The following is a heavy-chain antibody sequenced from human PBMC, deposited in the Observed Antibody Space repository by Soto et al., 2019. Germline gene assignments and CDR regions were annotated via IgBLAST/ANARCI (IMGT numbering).Heavy chain of an antibody. Sequence: QVQLVPSGAEVKRPGASVKVSCKASGYTFTNYGISWVRQAPGQGLEWMGWISPFNGNTNYAQKLQGRVAMTTDTSTSTAYMELRSLRSDDTAVYYCAKGDGIVAATDAFDIWGQGTMVTVSS. V-gene: IGHV1-18*01. D-gene: IGHD5-12*01. CDR2: ISPFNGNT. J-gene: IGHJ3*02. CDR1: GYTFTNYG. CDR3: AKGDGIVAATDAFDI.